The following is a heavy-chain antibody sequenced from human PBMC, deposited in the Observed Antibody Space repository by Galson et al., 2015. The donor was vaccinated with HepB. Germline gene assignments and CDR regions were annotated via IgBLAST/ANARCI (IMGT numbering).Heavy chain of an antibody. D-gene: IGHD3-10*01. CDR1: GYTFTGYY. CDR3: ARDIALITMVRGVPYYGMDV. CDR2: INPNSGGT. J-gene: IGHJ6*02. V-gene: IGHV1-2*04. Sequence: SVKVSCKASGYTFTGYYMHWVRQAPGQGLEWMGWINPNSGGTNYAQKFQGWVTMTRDTSISTAYMELSRPRSDDTAVYYCARDIALITMVRGVPYYGMDVWGQGTTVTVSS.